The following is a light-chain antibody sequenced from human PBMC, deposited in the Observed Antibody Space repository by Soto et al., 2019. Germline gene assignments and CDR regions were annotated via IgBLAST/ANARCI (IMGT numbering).Light chain of an antibody. CDR3: QQYNNWPPDRT. V-gene: IGKV3-15*01. CDR1: QSVGSN. J-gene: IGKJ1*01. Sequence: EIVMTQSPATLSVSPGERATLSCRASQSVGSNLAWYQQKPGQAPRPLIYGASTRATGIPARFSGSGSGTEFPLTISSLQSEDFAIYFCQQYNNWPPDRTFGQGTKVEIK. CDR2: GAS.